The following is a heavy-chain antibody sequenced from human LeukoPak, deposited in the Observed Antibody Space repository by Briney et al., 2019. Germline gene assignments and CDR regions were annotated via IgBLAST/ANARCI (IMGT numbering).Heavy chain of an antibody. Sequence: GGSLRLSCAASGFTFNSYWMSWVRQAPGKGLEWVSAISGSGGSTYYADSVKGRFTISRDNSKNTLYLQMNSLRAEDTAVYYCATDGSLSDYYYYYMDVWGKGTTVTVSS. CDR1: GFTFNSYW. CDR3: ATDGSLSDYYYYYMDV. CDR2: ISGSGGST. V-gene: IGHV3-23*01. D-gene: IGHD1-1*01. J-gene: IGHJ6*03.